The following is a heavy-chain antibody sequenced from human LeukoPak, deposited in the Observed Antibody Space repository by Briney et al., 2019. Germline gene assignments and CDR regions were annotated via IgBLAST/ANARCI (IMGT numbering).Heavy chain of an antibody. D-gene: IGHD2-15*01. CDR3: ARDGSAQDAFDI. CDR2: ISYDGSNK. CDR1: GFTFSSYG. J-gene: IGHJ3*02. Sequence: GGSLRLSCAASGFTFSSYGMHWVRQAPGKGLEWVAVISYDGSNKYYADSVKGRFTISRDNAKNSLYLQMNSLRAEDTAVYYCARDGSAQDAFDIWGQGTMVTVSS. V-gene: IGHV3-30*03.